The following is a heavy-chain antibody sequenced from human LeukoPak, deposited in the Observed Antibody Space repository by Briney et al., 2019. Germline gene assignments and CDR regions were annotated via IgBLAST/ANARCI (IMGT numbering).Heavy chain of an antibody. J-gene: IGHJ4*02. Sequence: PGGSLRLSCAASGFTFSSYDMHWVRHATGKGLEWVSSISSSSSYIYYADSVKGRFTISRDNAKNSLYLQMNSLRAEDTAVYYCARVCRDGYNSDWGQGTLVTVSS. D-gene: IGHD5-24*01. CDR3: ARVCRDGYNSD. V-gene: IGHV3-21*01. CDR2: ISSSSSYI. CDR1: GFTFSSYD.